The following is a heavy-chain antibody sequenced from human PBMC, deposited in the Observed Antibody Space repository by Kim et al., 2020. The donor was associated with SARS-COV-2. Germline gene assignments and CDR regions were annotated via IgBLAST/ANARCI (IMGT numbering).Heavy chain of an antibody. CDR1: GFTFSSYS. J-gene: IGHJ4*02. D-gene: IGHD6-19*01. CDR2: ISSSSSYI. CDR3: ARMGIAVAGNNY. Sequence: GGSLRLSCAASGFTFSSYSMNWVRQAPGKGLEWVSSISSSSSYIYYADSVKGRFTISRDNAKNSLYLQMNSLRAEDTAVYYCARMGIAVAGNNYWGQGTLVTVSS. V-gene: IGHV3-21*01.